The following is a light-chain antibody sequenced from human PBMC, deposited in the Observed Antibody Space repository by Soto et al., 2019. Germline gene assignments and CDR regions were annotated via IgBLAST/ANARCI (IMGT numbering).Light chain of an antibody. CDR3: ATWDDSLSGRV. CDR2: NSD. Sequence: QSALTQPPSASGTPGQRVTISCSGSSSNVGNHFVYWYQHLPGTAPRLLIYNSDQRPSRVPDRFSGSKSSASASLAISGLRADDAGDYYCATWDDSLSGRVFGGGTKLTVL. V-gene: IGLV1-47*02. CDR1: SSNVGNHF. J-gene: IGLJ3*02.